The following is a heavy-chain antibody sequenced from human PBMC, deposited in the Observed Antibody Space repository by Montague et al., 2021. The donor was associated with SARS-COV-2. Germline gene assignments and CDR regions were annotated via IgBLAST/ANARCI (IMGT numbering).Heavy chain of an antibody. CDR3: ARLKRYFDSSGSPSAFDF. Sequence: SETLSLTCTVPSPWTASYISGADRMRTRLSTSLQKISCAFFSWNTCYNPSLKSRVTISVVTSKNHFTLKLSSVTAAETAVYYCARLKRYFDSSGSPSAFDFWGQGTKVTGSS. J-gene: IGHJ3*01. CDR1: SPWTASYISG. CDR2: AFFSWNT. V-gene: IGHV4-39*02. D-gene: IGHD3-22*01.